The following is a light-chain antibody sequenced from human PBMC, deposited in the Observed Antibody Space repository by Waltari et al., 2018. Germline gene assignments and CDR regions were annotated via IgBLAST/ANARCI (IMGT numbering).Light chain of an antibody. CDR2: EGN. Sequence: QSALTQPASVSGSPGQSITISCTGTTSDVGSYNLVSWYQQHPGEVPKLIIYEGNKRPSGVSNRFSGSKSGNTASLTISGRQPEDEADYYCCSYGGASIRIFGGGTKVTVL. V-gene: IGLV2-23*01. CDR3: CSYGGASIRI. J-gene: IGLJ2*01. CDR1: TSDVGSYNL.